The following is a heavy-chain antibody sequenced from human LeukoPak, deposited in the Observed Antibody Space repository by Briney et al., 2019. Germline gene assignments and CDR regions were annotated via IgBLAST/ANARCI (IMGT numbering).Heavy chain of an antibody. Sequence: ASVKVSCKASGYTFTSYAIHWVRQAPGQGLEWMGWITPSGGTNYPQKFQGRVAITWDTSITTAYMDLSRLTSDDTAVYYCAGLPLGYCSGTSCLDWGQGTLVTVSS. J-gene: IGHJ4*02. V-gene: IGHV1-2*02. CDR1: GYTFTSYA. CDR3: AGLPLGYCSGTSCLD. CDR2: ITPSGGT. D-gene: IGHD2-2*01.